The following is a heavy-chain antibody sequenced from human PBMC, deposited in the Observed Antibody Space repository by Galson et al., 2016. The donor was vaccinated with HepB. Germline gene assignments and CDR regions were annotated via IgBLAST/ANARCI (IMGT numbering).Heavy chain of an antibody. J-gene: IGHJ6*02. CDR3: TKPLTYYDFWSGYYTSPYYYYGMDV. V-gene: IGHV3-15*07. CDR2: IKSKTDGGTT. CDR1: GSIFSNAW. D-gene: IGHD3-3*01. Sequence: SLRLSCAASGSIFSNAWMSWVRQAPGKGLEWVGRIKSKTDGGTTDYAAPVKGRFTISRGDSKDTVYLQMNSLKTEDTAVYYCTKPLTYYDFWSGYYTSPYYYYGMDVWGQGTTVTVSS.